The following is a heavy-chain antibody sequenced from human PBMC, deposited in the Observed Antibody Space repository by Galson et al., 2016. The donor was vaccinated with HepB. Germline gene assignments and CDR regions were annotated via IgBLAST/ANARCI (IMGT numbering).Heavy chain of an antibody. D-gene: IGHD2-2*01. V-gene: IGHV1-69*06. CDR3: ARVVVPAASWYYYYGMDV. J-gene: IGHJ6*02. Sequence: SVKVSCKASGGTFSTYAISWVRQAPGQGLEWMGGINPIFGTANYAQKFQGRVTITADKSTSTAYMELSSLRSEDTAVYYCARVVVPAASWYYYYGMDVWGQGTTVTVSS. CDR1: GGTFSTYA. CDR2: INPIFGTA.